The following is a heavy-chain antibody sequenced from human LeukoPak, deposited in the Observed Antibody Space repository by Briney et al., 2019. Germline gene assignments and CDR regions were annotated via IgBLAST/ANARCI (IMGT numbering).Heavy chain of an antibody. V-gene: IGHV1-69*13. Sequence: ASVKVSCKASGGTFSSYAISWVRQAPGQGLEWMGGIIPIFGTANYAQKFQGRVTITADESTSTAYMELSSLRSEDTAVYYCARDKEYDFWSGYYIRKDYYYGMDVWGQGTTVTVSS. CDR2: IIPIFGTA. J-gene: IGHJ6*02. CDR1: GGTFSSYA. D-gene: IGHD3-3*01. CDR3: ARDKEYDFWSGYYIRKDYYYGMDV.